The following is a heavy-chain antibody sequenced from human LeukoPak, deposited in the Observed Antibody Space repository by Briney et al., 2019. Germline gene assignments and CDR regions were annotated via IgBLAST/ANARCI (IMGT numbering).Heavy chain of an antibody. CDR3: ARDGLGCSSTSCYPGGNDDAFDI. CDR2: IKQDGSEK. D-gene: IGHD2-2*01. J-gene: IGHJ3*02. Sequence: GGSLRLSCAASGFTFSSYWMSWVRQAPGKGLEWVANIKQDGSEKYYVDSVKGRFTISRDNAKNSLYLQMNSLRAEDTAVYYCARDGLGCSSTSCYPGGNDDAFDIWGQGTMVTVSS. CDR1: GFTFSSYW. V-gene: IGHV3-7*01.